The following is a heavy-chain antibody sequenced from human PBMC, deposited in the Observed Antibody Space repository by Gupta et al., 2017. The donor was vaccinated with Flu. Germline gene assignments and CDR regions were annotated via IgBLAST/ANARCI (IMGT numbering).Heavy chain of an antibody. J-gene: IGHJ4*02. V-gene: IGHV1-69*06. CDR3: ARRPRITGTTYDFDY. CDR2: IIIIFGTT. Sequence: GGTFSSLGIDWVRQAPGQGLEWMGGIIIIFGTTNYAQKIQGRITITADTSTTTAYMELSSLSSEDTAVYFCARRPRITGTTYDFDYWGQGTLVTVSS. CDR1: GGTFSSLG. D-gene: IGHD1-20*01.